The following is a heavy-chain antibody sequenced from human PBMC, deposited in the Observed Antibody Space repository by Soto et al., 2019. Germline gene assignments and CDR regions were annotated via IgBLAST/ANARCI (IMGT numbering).Heavy chain of an antibody. Sequence: SVKVSCKASGGTFSSYAISWVRQAPGQGLEWMGGIIPIFGTANYAQKFQGRVTITADESTSTAYMELSSLRSEDTAVYYCARVRDYGNPYFDYWGQRTLVTVSS. CDR1: GGTFSSYA. V-gene: IGHV1-69*13. CDR2: IIPIFGTA. D-gene: IGHD4-4*01. J-gene: IGHJ4*02. CDR3: ARVRDYGNPYFDY.